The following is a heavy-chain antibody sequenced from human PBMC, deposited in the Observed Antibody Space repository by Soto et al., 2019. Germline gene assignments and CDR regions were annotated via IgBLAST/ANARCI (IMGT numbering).Heavy chain of an antibody. D-gene: IGHD2-2*01. CDR2: IHHSGST. V-gene: IGHV4-4*02. CDR1: GGSISSNNW. J-gene: IGHJ5*02. Sequence: SETLSLTCAVSGGSISSNNWWNWVRQPPGKGLEWIGEIHHSGSTNYNPSLKSRVTISVDKSKNQFSLKLNSVTAADTAVYYCARARQYCSSSSCYLDPWGQGTLVTVSS. CDR3: ARARQYCSSSSCYLDP.